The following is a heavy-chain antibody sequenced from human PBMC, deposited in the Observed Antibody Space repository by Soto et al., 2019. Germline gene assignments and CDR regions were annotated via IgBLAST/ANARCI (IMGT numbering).Heavy chain of an antibody. Sequence: QVQLVQSGAEVKKPGSSVKVSCKASGGTFSSYAISWVRQAPGQGLEWMGGIIPIFGTANYAQKFQGRVRITADESTSTAYMELSSLRSEDTAVYYCAATAGGDYDYVWGSYRYSFDYWGQGTLVTVSS. CDR1: GGTFSSYA. CDR2: IIPIFGTA. J-gene: IGHJ4*02. CDR3: AATAGGDYDYVWGSYRYSFDY. V-gene: IGHV1-69*12. D-gene: IGHD3-16*02.